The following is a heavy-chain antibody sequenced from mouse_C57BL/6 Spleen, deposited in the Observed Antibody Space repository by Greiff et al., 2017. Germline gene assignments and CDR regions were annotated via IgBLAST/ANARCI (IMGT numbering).Heavy chain of an antibody. CDR1: GYTFTDYY. Sequence: QVQLQQSGAELVRPGASVKLSCKASGYTFTDYYINWVKQRPGQGLEWIARIYPGSGNTYYNEKFKGKATLTAEKSSSTAYMQLSSLTSEASAVYFGARGSVVAPHYFDYWGQGTTLTVSS. J-gene: IGHJ2*01. CDR3: ARGSVVAPHYFDY. CDR2: IYPGSGNT. V-gene: IGHV1-76*01. D-gene: IGHD1-1*01.